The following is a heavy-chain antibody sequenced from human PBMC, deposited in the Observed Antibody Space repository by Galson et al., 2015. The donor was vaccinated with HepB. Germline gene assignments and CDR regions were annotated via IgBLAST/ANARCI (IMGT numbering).Heavy chain of an antibody. V-gene: IGHV4-4*02. D-gene: IGHD3-16*01. J-gene: IGHJ4*02. CDR3: ARSTIVILGLRGEKDRPALHY. CDR2: IYYRGTT. Sequence: VRQAPGKGLEWIGEIYYRGTTNYNPSLKSRVNLSLDTSKKQLSLTLTSVTAADTAVYYCARSTIVILGLRGEKDRPALHYWGQGTVVTVSS.